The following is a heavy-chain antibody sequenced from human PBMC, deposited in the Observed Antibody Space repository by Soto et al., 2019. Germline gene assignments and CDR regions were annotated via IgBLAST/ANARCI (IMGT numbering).Heavy chain of an antibody. V-gene: IGHV3-48*02. CDR2: ISTSSRTI. CDR1: GFTFSSYN. CDR3: ARDKITMIRGVLDS. J-gene: IGHJ4*02. Sequence: PGGSLRLSCAASGFTFSSYNMNWVRQALGRGLEWVSYISTSSRTIFYADSLKGRFTISRDNAKNSLYLQMNSLRDDDTAVYYCARDKITMIRGVLDSWGQGTLVTVSS. D-gene: IGHD3-10*01.